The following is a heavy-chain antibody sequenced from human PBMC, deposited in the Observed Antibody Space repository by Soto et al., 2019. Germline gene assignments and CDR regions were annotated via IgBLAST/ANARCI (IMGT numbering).Heavy chain of an antibody. Sequence: QVQLVESGGGVVQPGRSLRLSCAASGFTFSSYAMHWVRQAPGKGLEWVAVISYDGSNKYYADSVKGRFTISRDNSENTLYLQMNSLRAEDTAVYYCARGPSARYFDYWGQGTLVTVSS. J-gene: IGHJ4*02. CDR1: GFTFSSYA. V-gene: IGHV3-30-3*01. D-gene: IGHD6-6*01. CDR3: ARGPSARYFDY. CDR2: ISYDGSNK.